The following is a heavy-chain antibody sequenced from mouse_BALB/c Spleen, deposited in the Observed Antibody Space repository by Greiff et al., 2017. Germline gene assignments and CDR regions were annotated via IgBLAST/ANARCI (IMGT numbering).Heavy chain of an antibody. Sequence: EVKLMESGPSLVKPSQTLSLTCSVTGDSITSGYWNWIRKFPGNKLEYMGYIIYSGSTYYNPSLKSRISITRDTSKNQYYLQLNSVTTEDTATYYCARYTDDFPWFAYWGQGTLVTVSA. V-gene: IGHV3-8*02. CDR1: GDSITSGY. CDR2: IIYSGST. J-gene: IGHJ3*01. D-gene: IGHD2-4*01. CDR3: ARYTDDFPWFAY.